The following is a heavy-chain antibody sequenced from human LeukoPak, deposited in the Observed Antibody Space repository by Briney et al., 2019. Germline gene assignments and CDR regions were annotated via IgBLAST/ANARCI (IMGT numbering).Heavy chain of an antibody. CDR3: ANSFGGVIAPEY. V-gene: IGHV3-21*01. CDR1: GFTFSSSS. J-gene: IGHJ4*02. Sequence: GSLRLSCAASGFTFSSSSMNWVRQAPGKGLEWVSSISGSSTYIYYADSVKGRFTISRDNAKKSLYLQMNSLRAEDTAVYYCANSFGGVIAPEYWGQGTLVTVSS. CDR2: ISGSSTYI. D-gene: IGHD3-16*02.